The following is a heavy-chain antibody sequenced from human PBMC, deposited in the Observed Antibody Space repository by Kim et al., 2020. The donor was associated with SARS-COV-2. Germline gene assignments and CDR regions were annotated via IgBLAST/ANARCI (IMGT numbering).Heavy chain of an antibody. D-gene: IGHD6-13*01. CDR1: GFTFSSYS. CDR2: ISSSSSTI. CDR3: AREGASPDFIAAAGTDYGMDV. V-gene: IGHV3-48*01. Sequence: GGSLRLSCAASGFTFSSYSMNWVRQAPGKGLEWVSYISSSSSTIYYADSVKGRFTISRDNAKNSLYLQMNSLRAEDTAVYYCAREGASPDFIAAAGTDYGMDVWGQGTTVTVSS. J-gene: IGHJ6*02.